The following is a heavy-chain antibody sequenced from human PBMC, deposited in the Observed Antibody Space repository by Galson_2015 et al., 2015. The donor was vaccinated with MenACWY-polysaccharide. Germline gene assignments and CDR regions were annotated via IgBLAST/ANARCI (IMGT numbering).Heavy chain of an antibody. J-gene: IGHJ4*02. D-gene: IGHD2-15*01. Sequence: FLRLPCAGSGLTFTNAWMTWARQAPGKGLEGVGRITSRTERAATEYAAPVNGRFTISRDDSQKPSSLQMNSLDKEDTAVYYCTAGELYCSGSWCFNGGDWGQGFLVVVS. CDR3: TAGELYCSGSWCFNGGD. CDR1: GLTFTNAW. CDR2: ITSRTERAAT. V-gene: IGHV3-15*01.